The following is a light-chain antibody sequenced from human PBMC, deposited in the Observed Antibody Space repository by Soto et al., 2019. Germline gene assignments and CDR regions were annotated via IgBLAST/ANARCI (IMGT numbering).Light chain of an antibody. J-gene: IGLJ2*01. Sequence: SYELTQPPSVSVSPGQTASISCSGDKLGNKYVCWYQQKPGQSPVLVIYQDSKRPSGIPERFSGSNSGNTATLTISGTQAMDEADYYCQAWDSSTVVFGGGTKLTVL. CDR1: KLGNKY. CDR3: QAWDSSTVV. V-gene: IGLV3-1*01. CDR2: QDS.